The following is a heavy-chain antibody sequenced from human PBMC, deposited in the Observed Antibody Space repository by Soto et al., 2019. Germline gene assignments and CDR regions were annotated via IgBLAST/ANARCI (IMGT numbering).Heavy chain of an antibody. Sequence: VQLVQSGADVKKPGASVKVSCKASGYTFTNYFIHWVRQAPGQGLEWMGWINPHTGGTFYAEKFQGRVTMTRDTSITTVYREVSILRSDDTAVYFCARDAGVAAAGIQDRGWFNPWGQGTLVTVSS. CDR3: ARDAGVAAAGIQDRGWFNP. J-gene: IGHJ5*02. V-gene: IGHV1-2*02. CDR2: INPHTGGT. CDR1: GYTFTNYF. D-gene: IGHD6-25*01.